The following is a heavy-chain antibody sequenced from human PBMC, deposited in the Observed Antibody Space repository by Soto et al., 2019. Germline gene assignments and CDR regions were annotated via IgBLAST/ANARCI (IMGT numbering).Heavy chain of an antibody. Sequence: PGGSLRLSCAVSGLTFTDLALPWVRQAPGSGTGWVSTTSHNGDTTFNADSLKGLFSVSTDRAKNTRCRQMNSLRADDTAVYFCASAPMYSNGGYFDRWGQGTLVTVSS. CDR3: ASAPMYSNGGYFDR. CDR2: TSHNGDTT. CDR1: GLTFTDLA. D-gene: IGHD5-18*01. J-gene: IGHJ4*02. V-gene: IGHV3-23*01.